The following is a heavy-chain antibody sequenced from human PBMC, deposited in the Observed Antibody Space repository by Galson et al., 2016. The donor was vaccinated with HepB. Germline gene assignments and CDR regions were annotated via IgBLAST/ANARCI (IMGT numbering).Heavy chain of an antibody. CDR2: IRGDGGDT. J-gene: IGHJ6*02. D-gene: IGHD2-21*01. CDR1: GFNFDNYA. Sequence: SLRLSCAASGFNFDNYAMHWVRQTPGKGLEWVSLIRGDGGDTYYADSVRGRFTISRDNSKNSLYLQMNSLRSEDTALYYCAKVRLSQHLWYYGLDVWGQGTTFTVSS. V-gene: IGHV3-43*02. CDR3: AKVRLSQHLWYYGLDV.